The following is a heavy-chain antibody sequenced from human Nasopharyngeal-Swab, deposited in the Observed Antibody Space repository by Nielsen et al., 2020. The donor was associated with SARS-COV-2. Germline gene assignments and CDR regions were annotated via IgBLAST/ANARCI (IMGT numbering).Heavy chain of an antibody. J-gene: IGHJ4*02. CDR3: ARVGSYYYDSSGYAGSSYYFDY. CDR1: GYTFTSYG. Sequence: ASVKVSCKASGYTFTSYGISWVRQAPGQGLEWVGWISAYNGNTNYAQKLHGRVTMTTDTSTSTAYMELRSLRSDDTAVYYCARVGSYYYDSSGYAGSSYYFDYWGQGTLVTVSS. CDR2: ISAYNGNT. D-gene: IGHD3-22*01. V-gene: IGHV1-18*01.